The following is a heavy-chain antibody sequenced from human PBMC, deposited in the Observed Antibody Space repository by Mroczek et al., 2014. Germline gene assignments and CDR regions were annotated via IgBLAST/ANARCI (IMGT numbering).Heavy chain of an antibody. D-gene: IGHD2-15*01. CDR1: GFTFSNFG. J-gene: IGHJ4*02. CDR2: MWYDGTNK. CDR3: ARARGYCSGGNCYGLDS. V-gene: IGHV3-33*01. Sequence: VQLLESGGGVVQPGRSLRLSCAASGFTFSNFGMHWVRQAPGTGLEWVAVMWYDGTNKYYADSVRGRFTISRDNSKNTLYLQMNSLRAEDTAVYYCARARGYCSGGNCYGLDSWGQGTLVTVS.